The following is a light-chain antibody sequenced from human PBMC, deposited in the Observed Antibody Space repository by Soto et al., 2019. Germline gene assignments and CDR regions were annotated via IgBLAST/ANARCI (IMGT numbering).Light chain of an antibody. J-gene: IGLJ2*01. CDR1: SSDVGTYNY. CDR2: DVT. V-gene: IGLV2-14*01. Sequence: QSALTQPASVSGSPGQSITISCAGTSSDVGTYNYVSWYQQHPGKAPKLMIYDVTNRPSGVSDRFSGSKSGNTASLTFSELQAEDEDDYYCSSYTSSTTSVVFGGATKVTVL. CDR3: SSYTSSTTSVV.